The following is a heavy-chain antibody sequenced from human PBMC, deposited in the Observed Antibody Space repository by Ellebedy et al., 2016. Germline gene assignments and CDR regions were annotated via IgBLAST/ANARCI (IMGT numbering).Heavy chain of an antibody. CDR2: VDWDDDK. CDR1: TGSIRSYYW. CDR3: VRVLRDSYGDPVLDS. Sequence: TLSLTCTISTGSIRSYYWSWIRQPPGKGLEWLALVDWDDDKFYSTSLKTRLTISKDRSENQVVLTMTDMDPVDTATYYCVRVLRDSYGDPVLDSWGQGTLVTVSS. V-gene: IGHV2-70*12. J-gene: IGHJ4*02. D-gene: IGHD4-17*01.